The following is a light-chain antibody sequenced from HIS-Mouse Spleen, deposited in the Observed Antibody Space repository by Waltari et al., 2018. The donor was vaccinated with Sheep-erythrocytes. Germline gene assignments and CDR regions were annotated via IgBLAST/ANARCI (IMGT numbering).Light chain of an antibody. J-gene: IGLJ2*01. CDR2: DVS. CDR3: CSYAGSYTLV. Sequence: QSALTQPRSVSGSPGQSVTISCTGTSSDVGGYNYVSWYQQHPGKAPKLMIDDVSKRPPGVPDRFSGSKSGNTASLTISGLQAEDEADYYCCSYAGSYTLVFGGGTKLTVL. V-gene: IGLV2-11*01. CDR1: SSDVGGYNY.